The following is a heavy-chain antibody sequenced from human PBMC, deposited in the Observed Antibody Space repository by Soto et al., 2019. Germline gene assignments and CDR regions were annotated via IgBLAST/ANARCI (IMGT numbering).Heavy chain of an antibody. D-gene: IGHD6-6*01. CDR2: INHSGST. Sequence: QVQLQQWGAGLLKPSETLSLTCAVYGGSFSGYYWSWIRQPPGKGLEWIGEINHSGSTNYNPSLKSRVTISVDTSKNQVSLKLSSVTAADTAVYYCARASYSSSSADYWGQGTLVTVSS. V-gene: IGHV4-34*01. CDR1: GGSFSGYY. CDR3: ARASYSSSSADY. J-gene: IGHJ4*02.